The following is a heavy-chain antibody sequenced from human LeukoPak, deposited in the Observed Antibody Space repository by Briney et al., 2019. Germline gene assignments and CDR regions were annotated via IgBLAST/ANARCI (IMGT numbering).Heavy chain of an antibody. CDR1: GFTFRSHG. CDR2: IWYDGSNE. V-gene: IGHV3-33*01. CDR3: ARDGQNGSPYATDV. Sequence: PGGSLRLSCAASGFTFRSHGMHCVRQAPGKGLEWVAGIWYDGSNEDYADSVKGRFTISRDNSKNTLYLQMNSLRVEDTAVYYCARDGQNGSPYATDVWGQGTTVTVSS. D-gene: IGHD3-10*01. J-gene: IGHJ6*02.